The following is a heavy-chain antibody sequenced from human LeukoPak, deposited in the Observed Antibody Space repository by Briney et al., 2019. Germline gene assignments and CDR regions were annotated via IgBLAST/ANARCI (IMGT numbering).Heavy chain of an antibody. CDR3: ARELVGATMGARRQDY. D-gene: IGHD1-26*01. J-gene: IGHJ4*02. V-gene: IGHV1-46*01. Sequence: AASVKVSCKASGYTFTSYYMHWVRQAPGQGLEWMGIINPSGGSTSYAQKFQGRVTMTRDTSTSTVYMELSSLRSEDTAVYYCARELVGATMGARRQDYWGQGTLVTVSS. CDR1: GYTFTSYY. CDR2: INPSGGST.